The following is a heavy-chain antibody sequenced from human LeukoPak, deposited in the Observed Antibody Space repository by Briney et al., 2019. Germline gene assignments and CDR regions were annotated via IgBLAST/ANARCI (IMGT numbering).Heavy chain of an antibody. CDR3: ARGGPVGNFDF. V-gene: IGHV3-74*01. Sequence: GGSLRLSCAASGFTFSSYWMHWVRQAPGKGLVWVSHIISDGSSTSYADSVKGRFTISRDNARNTLYLQMDSLRAEDTAVYYCARGGPVGNFDFWGQGTLVTVSS. D-gene: IGHD2-15*01. CDR2: IISDGSST. J-gene: IGHJ4*02. CDR1: GFTFSSYW.